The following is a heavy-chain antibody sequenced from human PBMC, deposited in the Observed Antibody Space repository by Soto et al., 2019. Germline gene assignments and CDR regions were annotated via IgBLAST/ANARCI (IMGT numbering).Heavy chain of an antibody. D-gene: IGHD6-13*01. Sequence: GGSLRLSCAASGFSVSSNYMSWFRQAPGKGLEWVSVIYSGGSTYYADSVKGRFTISRDNSKNTLYLQMNSLRAEDTAVYYCARGVGIHSSWYGTRGYYFDYWGQGT. J-gene: IGHJ4*02. CDR3: ARGVGIHSSWYGTRGYYFDY. V-gene: IGHV3-66*01. CDR2: IYSGGST. CDR1: GFSVSSNY.